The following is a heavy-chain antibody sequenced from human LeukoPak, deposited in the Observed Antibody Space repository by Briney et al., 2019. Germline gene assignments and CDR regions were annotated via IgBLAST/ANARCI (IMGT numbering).Heavy chain of an antibody. CDR3: ARDRGGSYSAIDY. J-gene: IGHJ4*02. Sequence: GGSLRLSCAASGFTFSSYAMTWVRQAPGKGLEWVSAFSATDGSAQYAESVKGRFTISRDNAKNSLYLQMNSLRAEDTAVYYCARDRGGSYSAIDYWGQGTLVTVSP. CDR2: FSATDGSA. CDR1: GFTFSSYA. V-gene: IGHV3-23*01. D-gene: IGHD1-26*01.